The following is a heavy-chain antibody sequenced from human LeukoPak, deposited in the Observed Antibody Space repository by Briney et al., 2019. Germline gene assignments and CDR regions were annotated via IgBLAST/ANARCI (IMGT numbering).Heavy chain of an antibody. CDR1: GYTFTSYY. CDR3: ARGEMATIYGYYFDY. D-gene: IGHD5-24*01. CDR2: INPSGGST. J-gene: IGHJ4*02. V-gene: IGHV1-46*01. Sequence: ASVKVSCKASGYTFTSYYIHWVRQAPGQGLEWMGLINPSGGSTNYAQKFQGRVAMTRDTSISTAYMELSRLRSDDTAVYYCARGEMATIYGYYFDYWGQGTLVTVSS.